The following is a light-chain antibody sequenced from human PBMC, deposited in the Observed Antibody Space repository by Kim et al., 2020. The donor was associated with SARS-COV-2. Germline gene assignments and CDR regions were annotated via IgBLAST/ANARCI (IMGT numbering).Light chain of an antibody. V-gene: IGKV3-15*01. Sequence: ETVMTQSPATLSVSPGERATLSCRASQSVGSSLAWYQQKPGQAPRLLVYGASARATGIPARFSGSGSGTEFTLTIGSLQSEDFVVYYCQQYGDWPLSFGGGTKVDIK. CDR3: QQYGDWPLS. CDR2: GAS. CDR1: QSVGSS. J-gene: IGKJ4*01.